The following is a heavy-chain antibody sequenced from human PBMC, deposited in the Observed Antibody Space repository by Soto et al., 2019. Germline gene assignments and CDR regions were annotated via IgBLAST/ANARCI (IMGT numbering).Heavy chain of an antibody. D-gene: IGHD6-19*01. CDR3: STGSYNTSSTVGFGN. CDR2: VKSKNDGGTT. Sequence: TTGRGLEWVGRVKSKNDGGTTDFAAPVKGRFAISRDDSKNMVYLEMNSLQTEDTAMYYCSTGSYNTSSTVGFGNWGHGTLVTVSS. V-gene: IGHV3-15*07. J-gene: IGHJ4*01.